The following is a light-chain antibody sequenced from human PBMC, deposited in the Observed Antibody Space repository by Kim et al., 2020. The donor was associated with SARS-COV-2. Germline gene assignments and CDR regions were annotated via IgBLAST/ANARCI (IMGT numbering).Light chain of an antibody. V-gene: IGLV3-21*04. Sequence: SYELTQPPSVSVAPGETARITCGGNNIETKSVHWYQQKPGQAPVLVIYYDSDRPSGIPERFSGSNYGNTATLTISRVEAGDEADYYCQVWDTSSDHGVFGGGTQQTVL. CDR1: NIETKS. CDR3: QVWDTSSDHGV. J-gene: IGLJ2*01. CDR2: YDS.